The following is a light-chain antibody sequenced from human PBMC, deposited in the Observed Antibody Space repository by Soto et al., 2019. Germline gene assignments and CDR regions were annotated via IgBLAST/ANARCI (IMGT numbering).Light chain of an antibody. CDR2: AAS. J-gene: IGKJ5*01. Sequence: EIVMTQSPATLAVSPGDTATLSFMASQSLGGNLAWYQQKPGQAPRVLIYAASTRATGIPDRFSGSGSGTDFTLTISRLEPEDFAVYYCQHYVSPPITFGQGTRLEIK. CDR1: QSLGGN. CDR3: QHYVSPPIT. V-gene: IGKV3-15*01.